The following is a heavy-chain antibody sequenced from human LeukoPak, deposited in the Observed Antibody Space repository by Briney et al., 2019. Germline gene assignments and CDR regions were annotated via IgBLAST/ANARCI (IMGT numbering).Heavy chain of an antibody. J-gene: IGHJ3*02. CDR3: AKPDGDYVGQLDAFDI. D-gene: IGHD4-17*01. CDR1: GFMFDDFA. V-gene: IGHV3-9*01. Sequence: GGSLRLSCAASGFMFDDFAMHWVRQLPGKGLEWVSGISWNSVTIGYADSVKGRFTISRDNAENFLYLQMNSLRAEDTAVFYCAKPDGDYVGQLDAFDIWGQGTMVTVSS. CDR2: ISWNSVTI.